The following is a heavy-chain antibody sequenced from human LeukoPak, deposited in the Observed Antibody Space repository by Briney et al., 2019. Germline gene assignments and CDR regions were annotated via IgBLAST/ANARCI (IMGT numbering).Heavy chain of an antibody. CDR1: GYTFTSHG. V-gene: IGHV1-18*01. CDR3: ARGALGFDAFDI. J-gene: IGHJ3*02. CDR2: ISAYNGNT. Sequence: GSVKVSCKASGYTFTSHGISWVRQAPGQGLEWMGWISAYNGNTNYAQKLQGRVTMTTDTSTSTAYMELRSLRSDDTAVYYCARGALGFDAFDIWGQGTMVTVSS.